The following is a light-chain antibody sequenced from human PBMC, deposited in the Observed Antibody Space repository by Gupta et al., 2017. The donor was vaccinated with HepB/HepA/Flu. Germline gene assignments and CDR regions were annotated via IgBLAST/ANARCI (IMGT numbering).Light chain of an antibody. V-gene: IGKV3-20*01. CDR2: GAS. CDR1: QSVSSTY. CDR3: EQYGSSPYT. J-gene: IGKJ2*01. Sequence: EIVLTPPPGTLSLSPGERATLSCRASQSVSSTYLAWYQQKPGQAPRLLNYGASSRATGIPDRFRGSGAGADFPLTISKREPEDIAVYYCEQYGSSPYTFGQGTNLEIK.